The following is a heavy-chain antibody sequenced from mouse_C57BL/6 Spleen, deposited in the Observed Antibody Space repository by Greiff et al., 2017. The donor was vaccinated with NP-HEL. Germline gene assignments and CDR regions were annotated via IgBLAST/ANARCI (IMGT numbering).Heavy chain of an antibody. CDR1: GFTFSDYG. CDR3: ARDDGYYLLYFGV. Sequence: EVKLVESGGGLVKPGGSLKLSCAASGFTFSDYGMHWVRQAPEKGLEWVAYICRGSSTIYYADTVKGRFTISRDNAKNTLFLQITSLRSEDTGMYYCARDDGYYLLYFGVWDTGTTVTVSS. CDR2: ICRGSSTI. D-gene: IGHD2-3*01. V-gene: IGHV5-17*01. J-gene: IGHJ1*03.